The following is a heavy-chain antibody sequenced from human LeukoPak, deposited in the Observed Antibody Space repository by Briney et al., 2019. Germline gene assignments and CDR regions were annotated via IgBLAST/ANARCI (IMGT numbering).Heavy chain of an antibody. V-gene: IGHV4-59*01. CDR3: ARERGYCFDP. CDR1: GGSLSSYY. D-gene: IGHD3-3*01. CDR2: IYYSGST. J-gene: IGHJ5*02. Sequence: SETLSLTCTVSGGSLSSYYWSWFRQPPGKGLGWIGYIYYSGSTNYNPSLKSRVTISVDTSKNQFSLKLSSVTAADTAVYYCARERGYCFDPWGQGMLVTVSS.